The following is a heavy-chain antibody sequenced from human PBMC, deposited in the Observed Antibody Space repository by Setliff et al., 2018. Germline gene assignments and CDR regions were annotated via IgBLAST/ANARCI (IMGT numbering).Heavy chain of an antibody. J-gene: IGHJ6*03. V-gene: IGHV3-74*01. CDR3: ARGPWKHSAYYYYYYMDV. CDR2: INSDGSST. D-gene: IGHD1-1*01. CDR1: GFTFNNYW. Sequence: GGSLRLSCAASGFTFNNYWMQWVRQAPGKGLVWVSHINSDGSSTTYADSVKGRFTIPRDNAKNTLYLQMNSLRAEDTAVYYCARGPWKHSAYYYYYYMDVWGKGTTVTVSS.